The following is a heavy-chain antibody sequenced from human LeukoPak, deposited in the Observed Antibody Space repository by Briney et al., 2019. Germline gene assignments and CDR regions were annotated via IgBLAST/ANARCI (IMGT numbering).Heavy chain of an antibody. CDR1: GFTFSSYA. CDR2: ISSHGGNT. CDR3: ARASGSYSH. D-gene: IGHD1-26*01. V-gene: IGHV3-64*01. Sequence: GGSLRLSCVVSGFTFSSYAMHWVRQAPGKRLEFVSGISSHGGNTYYANSVKGRFSISRDNSKNTLYLQMGSLRAEDMAVYFCARASGSYSHWGQGTLVTVSS. J-gene: IGHJ4*02.